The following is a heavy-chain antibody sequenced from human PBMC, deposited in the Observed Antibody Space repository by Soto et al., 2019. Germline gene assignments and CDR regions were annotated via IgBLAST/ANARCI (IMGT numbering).Heavy chain of an antibody. Sequence: PGGSLRLSCAASGFRFSDYAMSWVRQAPGKGLEWVSGISGSGGNTFYADSVKGRFTISRDNSKNTMYLLMNSLRVEDTAAYYCAKDGRISFFGVVTEYGGLYWFDPWGQGTLVTVSS. CDR1: GFRFSDYA. D-gene: IGHD3-3*01. CDR3: AKDGRISFFGVVTEYGGLYWFDP. CDR2: ISGSGGNT. V-gene: IGHV3-23*01. J-gene: IGHJ5*02.